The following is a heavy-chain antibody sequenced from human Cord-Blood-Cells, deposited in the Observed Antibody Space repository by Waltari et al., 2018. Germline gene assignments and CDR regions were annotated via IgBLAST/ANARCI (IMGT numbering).Heavy chain of an antibody. CDR3: TKISTRGYRGYDTFDI. V-gene: IGHV1-2*02. CDR1: GYTFTGYY. J-gene: IGHJ3*02. CDR2: INPNRGGT. Sequence: QVQLVQSGAEVKKPGASVKVSCKASGYTFTGYYMHWVRQPPGQGLEWMGWINPNRGGTNYAQKFQGRVTMTRDTPISTAYMELSRTGSDDTAVYYCTKISTRGYRGYDTFDICGQGTMVTFSS. D-gene: IGHD5-12*01.